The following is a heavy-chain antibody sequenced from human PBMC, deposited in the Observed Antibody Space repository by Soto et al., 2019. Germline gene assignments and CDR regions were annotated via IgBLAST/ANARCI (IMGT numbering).Heavy chain of an antibody. D-gene: IGHD3-22*01. J-gene: IGHJ4*02. V-gene: IGHV1-46*01. CDR3: ARDLGYYDSSGYPDY. Sequence: ASVKVSCKASGYTFTSYYMHWVRQAPGQGLEWMGIINPSGGSTSYAQKFQGRVTMTRDTSTSTVYMELSSLRSEDTAVYYCARDLGYYDSSGYPDYWGQGTLVIVSS. CDR2: INPSGGST. CDR1: GYTFTSYY.